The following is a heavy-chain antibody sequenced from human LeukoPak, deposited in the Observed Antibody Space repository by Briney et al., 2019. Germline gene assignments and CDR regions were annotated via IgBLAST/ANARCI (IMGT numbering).Heavy chain of an antibody. D-gene: IGHD2-2*01. CDR1: GGTFSSYA. CDR3: ARIQDIVVVPAARGWFDP. Sequence: SVKVSCKASGGTFSSYAISWVRQAPGQGLEWMGGIIPIFGTANYAQKFQGRVTITADESTSTAYMELSSLRSEDTAVYYCARIQDIVVVPAARGWFDPWGQGTLVTVSS. J-gene: IGHJ5*02. CDR2: IIPIFGTA. V-gene: IGHV1-69*13.